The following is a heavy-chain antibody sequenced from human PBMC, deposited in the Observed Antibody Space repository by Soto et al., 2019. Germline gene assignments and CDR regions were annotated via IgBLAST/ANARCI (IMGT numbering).Heavy chain of an antibody. D-gene: IGHD2-2*03. V-gene: IGHV1-69*13. CDR2: IIPIFGTA. CDR3: AREVHGYCSRTIRPPVSAFDI. CDR1: GGTFISYA. Sequence: ASVKVSCKASGGTFISYAISWVRQAPGQGLEWMGGIIPIFGTANYAQKFQGRVTITADESTRTAYMALSSLRSEDTAVYYCAREVHGYCSRTIRPPVSAFDIWGQGTMVTVS. J-gene: IGHJ3*02.